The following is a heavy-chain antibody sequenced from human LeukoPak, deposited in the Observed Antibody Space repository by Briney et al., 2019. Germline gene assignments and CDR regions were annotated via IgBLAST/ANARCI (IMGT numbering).Heavy chain of an antibody. CDR2: IYYSGST. J-gene: IGHJ1*01. D-gene: IGHD3-22*01. CDR3: VRDLYYDSSGYTFRH. V-gene: IGHV4-59*01. Sequence: KPSETLSLTCTVSGGSINNYYWSWIRQPPGKGLEWIGYIYYSGSTSYNPSLKSRVTISVDTSKNQFSLKLSSVTAADTAVYYCVRDLYYDSSGYTFRHWGQGTLVTVSS. CDR1: GGSINNYY.